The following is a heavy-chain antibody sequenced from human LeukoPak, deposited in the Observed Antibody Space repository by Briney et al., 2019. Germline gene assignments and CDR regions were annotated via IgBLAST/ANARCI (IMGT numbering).Heavy chain of an antibody. Sequence: QPGGSLRLSCAASGFTFSSYAMSWVRQAPGKGLEWVSAISGSGGSTYYADSVKGRFTISRDNSKNTLYLQMNSLRAEDTAVYYCAKDITTNYDFWSGSESMWDGDYWGQGTLVTVSS. V-gene: IGHV3-23*01. CDR3: AKDITTNYDFWSGSESMWDGDY. CDR2: ISGSGGST. CDR1: GFTFSSYA. D-gene: IGHD3-3*01. J-gene: IGHJ4*02.